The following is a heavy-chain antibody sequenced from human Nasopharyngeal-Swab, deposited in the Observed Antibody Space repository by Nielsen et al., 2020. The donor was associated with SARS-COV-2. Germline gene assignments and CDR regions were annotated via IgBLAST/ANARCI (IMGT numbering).Heavy chain of an antibody. J-gene: IGHJ5*02. CDR2: IYYSGST. CDR1: GGSISSGDYY. CDR3: AREGPDYYDSSGYYNWFDP. D-gene: IGHD3-22*01. Sequence: LRLSCTVSGGSISSGDYYWSWIRQPPGKGLEWIGYIYYSGSTYYNPSLKSRVTISVDTSKNQFSLKLSSVTAADTAVYYCAREGPDYYDSSGYYNWFDPWGQGTLVTVSS. V-gene: IGHV4-30-4*01.